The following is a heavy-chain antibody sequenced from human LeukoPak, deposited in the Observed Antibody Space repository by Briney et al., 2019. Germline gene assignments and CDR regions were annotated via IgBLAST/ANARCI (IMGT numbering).Heavy chain of an antibody. D-gene: IGHD4-17*01. J-gene: IGHJ4*02. V-gene: IGHV3-7*01. CDR1: GFTFSSYW. CDR3: AREVSGDYSFDY. Sequence: PGGSLRLSCAASGFTFSSYWMSWVRQAPGKGLEWVANIKQDGSEKYYVDSVKGRFTISRDNAKNSLYLQVNSLRAEATAVYYCAREVSGDYSFDYWGQGTLVTVSS. CDR2: IKQDGSEK.